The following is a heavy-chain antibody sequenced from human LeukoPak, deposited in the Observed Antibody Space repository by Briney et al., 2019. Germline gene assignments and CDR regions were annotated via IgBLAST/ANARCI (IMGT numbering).Heavy chain of an antibody. CDR3: AGPGYSSGWTPDY. Sequence: PSETLSLTCTVSAGSISGFHWSWIRQPPGKGLEWIGYIYYNGSTNYNPSLKNRVTISVDTSKNQFSLKLNSVTAADTAVYYCAGPGYSSGWTPDYWGQGTLVTVSS. D-gene: IGHD6-19*01. V-gene: IGHV4-59*08. CDR2: IYYNGST. CDR1: AGSISGFH. J-gene: IGHJ4*02.